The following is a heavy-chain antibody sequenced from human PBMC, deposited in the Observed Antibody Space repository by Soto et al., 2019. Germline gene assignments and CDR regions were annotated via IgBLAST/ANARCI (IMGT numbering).Heavy chain of an antibody. V-gene: IGHV3-7*01. Sequence: GGSLRLSFAASGFTFSSYWMSSVRHAPGKGLEWVANIKQDGSEKYYVDSVKGRFTISRDNAKNSLYLQMNSLRAEDTAVYYCARVEQYYYYYGMDVWGQGTTVTVSS. CDR2: IKQDGSEK. CDR3: ARVEQYYYYYGMDV. J-gene: IGHJ6*02. CDR1: GFTFSSYW.